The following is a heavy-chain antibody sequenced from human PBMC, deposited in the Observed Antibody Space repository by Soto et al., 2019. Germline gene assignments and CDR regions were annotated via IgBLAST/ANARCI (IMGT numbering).Heavy chain of an antibody. V-gene: IGHV4-31*03. CDR3: ARSAVLGIAASWFDP. D-gene: IGHD6-13*01. CDR1: GGSISSGGYY. CDR2: IYYSGST. Sequence: SETLSLTCTVSGGSISSGGYYWSWIRPHPGKGLEWIGYIYYSGSTYYNPSLKSRVTISVDTSKNQFSLKLSSVTAADTAVYYCARSAVLGIAASWFDPWGQGTLVTVSS. J-gene: IGHJ5*02.